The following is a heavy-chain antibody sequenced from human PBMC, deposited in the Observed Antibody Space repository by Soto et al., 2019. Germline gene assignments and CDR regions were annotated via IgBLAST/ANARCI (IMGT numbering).Heavy chain of an antibody. CDR3: ARLDSSSWLNWFDP. CDR2: IYYTGSS. CDR1: GVSVSSGNYY. Sequence: SETLSLTCTVSGVSVSSGNYYWSWIRQPPGKGLEWIGFIYYTGSSSYNPSLKSRVTMSLDKSNNQFSLKLTSVTAADTAVYYCARLDSSSWLNWFDPWGQGTLVTVSS. D-gene: IGHD6-13*01. J-gene: IGHJ5*02. V-gene: IGHV4-61*01.